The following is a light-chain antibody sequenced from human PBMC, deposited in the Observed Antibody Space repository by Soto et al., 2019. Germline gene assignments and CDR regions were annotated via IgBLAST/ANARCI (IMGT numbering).Light chain of an antibody. CDR1: QSVSSN. Sequence: EIVMTQSPATLSVSPGERATLSCRASQSVSSNLAWYQQKPGQAPRLLIYGASTRAPGIPARFSGSGSGTAFTLTISSLQSEDFAVYYCQQYNTWPPLTFGGGTKVEIK. CDR3: QQYNTWPPLT. J-gene: IGKJ4*01. V-gene: IGKV3-15*01. CDR2: GAS.